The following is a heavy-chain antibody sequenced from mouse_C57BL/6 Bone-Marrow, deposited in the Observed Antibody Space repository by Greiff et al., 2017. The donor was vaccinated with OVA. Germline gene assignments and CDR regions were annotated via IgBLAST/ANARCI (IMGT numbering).Heavy chain of an antibody. CDR1: GFTFSDFY. J-gene: IGHJ3*01. Sequence: EVNLGEAGGGLVQSGRSLRLSCATSGFTFSDFYMEWVRQAPGKGLEWIAASRNKANDYTTEYSASVKGRFIVSRDTSQSILYLQMNALRAEDTAIYYCARDDGYYPWFAYWGQGTLVTVSA. CDR3: ARDDGYYPWFAY. D-gene: IGHD2-3*01. CDR2: SRNKANDYTT. V-gene: IGHV7-1*01.